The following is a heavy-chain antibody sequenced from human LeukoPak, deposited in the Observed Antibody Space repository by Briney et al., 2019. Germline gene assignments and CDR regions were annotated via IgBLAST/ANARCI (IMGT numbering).Heavy chain of an antibody. CDR3: ARHYDLWSGYNY. D-gene: IGHD3-3*01. J-gene: IGHJ4*02. V-gene: IGHV4-4*02. CDR1: GGSINSNYW. CDR2: IYHTGSV. Sequence: PSETLSLTCAVSGGSINSNYWWTWVRQSPGKGLEWIGEIYHTGSVNYNLSLESRVTISRDRSKNQFSLMSRSVTAADTAVYYCARHYDLWSGYNYWGQGLLVTVSS.